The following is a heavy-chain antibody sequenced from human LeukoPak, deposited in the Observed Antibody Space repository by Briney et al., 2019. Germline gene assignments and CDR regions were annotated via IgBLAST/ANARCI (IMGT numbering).Heavy chain of an antibody. V-gene: IGHV3-23*01. J-gene: IGHJ4*02. Sequence: GGSLRLSCAASGFTFSTYAMSWVRQAPGKGLEWVSAISGSTGRTYYADSVKGRFTISRDNSKNTLYLQMNSLRAEDTAVYYCAKASAMIVVVSKHFDYWGQGTLVTVSS. CDR2: ISGSTGRT. CDR3: AKASAMIVVVSKHFDY. CDR1: GFTFSTYA. D-gene: IGHD3-22*01.